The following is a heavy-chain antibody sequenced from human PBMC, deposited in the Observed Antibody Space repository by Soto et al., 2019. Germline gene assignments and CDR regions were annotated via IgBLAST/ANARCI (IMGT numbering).Heavy chain of an antibody. Sequence: GGSLRLSCAASGFTFDTYYMNWVRQAPGKGLEWVSYISDSGSTIYYADSVKGRFTMSRDNVKNLLYLQLNSLRDEDTAVYYCARRLEYWGQGTPVTVSS. CDR3: ARRLEY. CDR2: ISDSGSTI. CDR1: GFTFDTYY. V-gene: IGHV3-48*02. J-gene: IGHJ4*02.